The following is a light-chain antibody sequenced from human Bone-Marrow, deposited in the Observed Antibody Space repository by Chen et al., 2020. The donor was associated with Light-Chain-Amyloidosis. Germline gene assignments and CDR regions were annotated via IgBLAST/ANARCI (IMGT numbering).Light chain of an antibody. CDR1: QRIGSW. V-gene: IGKV1-5*03. CDR2: KAS. J-gene: IGKJ3*01. CDR3: QQYNSYLT. Sequence: DIQMTQAPSPLSASVGDRVTITCRASQRIGSWLAWYQQKPGKAPKLLINKASSLESGVPSRFSGSGSGTEFTLTISSLQPDDFATYYCQQYNSYLTFGPGTKVDIK.